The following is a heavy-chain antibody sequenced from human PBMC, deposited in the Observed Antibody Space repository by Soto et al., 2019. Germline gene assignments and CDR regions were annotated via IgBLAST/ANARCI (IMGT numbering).Heavy chain of an antibody. J-gene: IGHJ5*02. Sequence: EVQLLESGGGLVQPGGSLRLSCAASGFSFSSYDMSWVRQAPGKGLEWVSAISGSGGSTYYADSVKGRFTISRDNSKKPVYLQLNSLRPEDTAVYYWGGFCPKGVCSNAVFAWGQGTLVTFPS. D-gene: IGHD2-8*01. CDR3: GGFCPKGVCSNAVFA. CDR1: GFSFSSYD. V-gene: IGHV3-23*01. CDR2: ISGSGGST.